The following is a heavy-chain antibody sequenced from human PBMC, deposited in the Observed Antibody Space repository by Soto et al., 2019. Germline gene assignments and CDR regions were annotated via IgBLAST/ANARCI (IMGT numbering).Heavy chain of an antibody. CDR2: DSSSSSYI. V-gene: IGHV3-21*01. J-gene: IGHJ6*02. CDR1: GFTFSSYS. D-gene: IGHD2-2*01. Sequence: EVQLVESGGGLVKPGGSLRLSCAASGFTFSSYSMNWVRQAPGNGLEGVSSDSSSSSYIYYADSVKGRFTNSKDNAKNSLYQQMNSLRAEDTAVYYCARVVPAATWYYYGMDVWGQGTTVTVSS. CDR3: ARVVPAATWYYYGMDV.